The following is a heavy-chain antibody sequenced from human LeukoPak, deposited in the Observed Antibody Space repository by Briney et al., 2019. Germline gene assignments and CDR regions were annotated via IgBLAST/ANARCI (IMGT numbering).Heavy chain of an antibody. CDR1: GFTFSDYY. D-gene: IGHD5-24*01. CDR2: ISISGSTI. CDR3: ARANTMATIDYYYYYMDV. J-gene: IGHJ6*03. V-gene: IGHV3-11*04. Sequence: GGSLRLSCAASGFTFSDYYMNWIRQAPGKGLEWVSYISISGSTIYYADSVKGRFTISRDNAKNSLYLQMNSLGAEDTAVYYCARANTMATIDYYYYYMDVWGKGTTVTVSS.